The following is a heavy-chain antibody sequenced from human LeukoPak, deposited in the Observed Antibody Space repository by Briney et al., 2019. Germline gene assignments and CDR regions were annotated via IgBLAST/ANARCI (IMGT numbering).Heavy chain of an antibody. Sequence: GRSLRLSCAASGFTFSRYGMPWVRQAPGKGLEWVAVISYDGSNKYYADSVKGRFTISRDNSKNTLYLQMNSLRAEDTAVYYCAKSGGGYSSGWFYWGQGTLVTVSS. CDR3: AKSGGGYSSGWFY. CDR1: GFTFSRYG. D-gene: IGHD6-19*01. J-gene: IGHJ4*02. CDR2: ISYDGSNK. V-gene: IGHV3-30*18.